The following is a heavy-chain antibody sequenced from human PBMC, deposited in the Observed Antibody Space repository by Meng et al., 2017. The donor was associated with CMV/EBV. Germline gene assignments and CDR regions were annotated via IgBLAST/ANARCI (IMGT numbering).Heavy chain of an antibody. CDR2: INSDGSST. D-gene: IGHD4-23*01. Sequence: LSLTCAASGFTFSSFWMHWVRQVPGKGLVWVSRINSDGSSTNYADSVKGRFTVSRDNAKNTLYLQMNSLRAEDTAVYYCARRRGRHSGGGSYYFDYWGQGTLVTVSS. CDR1: GFTFSSFW. CDR3: ARRRGRHSGGGSYYFDY. V-gene: IGHV3-74*01. J-gene: IGHJ4*02.